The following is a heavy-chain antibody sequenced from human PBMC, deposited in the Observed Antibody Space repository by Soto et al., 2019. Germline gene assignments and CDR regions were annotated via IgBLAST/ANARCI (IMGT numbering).Heavy chain of an antibody. Sequence: GGSLRLSCAASGFSFNNYWMSWARQAPGKGLEWVANIKQDESEKYYVDSVKGRFTISRDNAKNSLYLQMNSLRAEDTAVYYCARSNWGSRPFDYWGQGTLVTVSS. D-gene: IGHD3-16*01. CDR1: GFSFNNYW. V-gene: IGHV3-7*01. CDR3: ARSNWGSRPFDY. CDR2: IKQDESEK. J-gene: IGHJ4*02.